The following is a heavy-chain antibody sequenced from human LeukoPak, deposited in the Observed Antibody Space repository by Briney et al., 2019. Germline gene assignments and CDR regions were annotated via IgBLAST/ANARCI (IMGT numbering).Heavy chain of an antibody. CDR2: VSFDGDNK. D-gene: IGHD3/OR15-3a*01. V-gene: IGHV3-30-3*01. CDR3: ARDWTLNY. J-gene: IGHJ4*02. Sequence: PGRSLRLSCAASGFTFSSYAMHWVRQAPGKGLEWVAVVSFDGDNKYYADSVKDRFTISRDNPQNTLYLQLNSLRAEDTAVYYCARDWTLNYWGQGTLVTVSS. CDR1: GFTFSSYA.